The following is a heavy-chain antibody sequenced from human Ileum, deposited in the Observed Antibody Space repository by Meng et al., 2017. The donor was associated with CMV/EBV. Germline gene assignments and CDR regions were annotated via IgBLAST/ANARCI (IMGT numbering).Heavy chain of an antibody. Sequence: LSCAASGFSFNMYTMNWVRQAPGKGLEWVSSISTSGSYMYYADSVKGRFTISRDNAKISLFLQMISLRAEDTAVYYCAAAAGTVDFDYWGQGTLVTVSS. CDR1: GFSFNMYT. J-gene: IGHJ4*02. CDR3: AAAAGTVDFDY. V-gene: IGHV3-21*01. CDR2: ISTSGSYM. D-gene: IGHD6-13*01.